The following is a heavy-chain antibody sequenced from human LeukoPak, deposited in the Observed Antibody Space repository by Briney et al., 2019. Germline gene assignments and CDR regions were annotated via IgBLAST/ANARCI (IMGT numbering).Heavy chain of an antibody. CDR1: SGSISTYY. D-gene: IGHD3-22*01. J-gene: IGHJ3*02. CDR2: IYNGEST. CDR3: ARIYYDSGAYYRRAFDI. Sequence: RPSETLSLTCTVSSGSISTYYWSWIRQPPGKGLEWFAYIYNGESTNSIPSLKSRVTISVDTSKNQFSLRLSSVTAADTAVYYCARIYYDSGAYYRRAFDIWGQGTMVSVSS. V-gene: IGHV4-59*01.